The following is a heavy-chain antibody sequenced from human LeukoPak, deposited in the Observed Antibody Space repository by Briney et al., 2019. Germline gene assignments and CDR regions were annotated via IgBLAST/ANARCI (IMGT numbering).Heavy chain of an antibody. CDR1: GGSFSGYY. D-gene: IGHD5-18*01. J-gene: IGHJ6*02. CDR2: IYYSGST. CDR3: AREDTYGMDV. Sequence: SETLSLTCAVYGGSFSGYYWSLIRQPPGKGLEWIGYIYYSGSTNYNPSLKSRVTISVDTSKNQFSLKLSSVTAADTAVYYCAREDTYGMDVWGQGTTVTVSS. V-gene: IGHV4-59*01.